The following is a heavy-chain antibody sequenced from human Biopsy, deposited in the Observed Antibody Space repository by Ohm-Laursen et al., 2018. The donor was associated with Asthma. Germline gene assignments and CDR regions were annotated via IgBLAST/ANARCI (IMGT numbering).Heavy chain of an antibody. CDR1: GFRFRNFA. V-gene: IGHV3-30*01. CDR3: VRDGTDDAFDI. CDR2: ISKDASTQ. D-gene: IGHD1-1*01. Sequence: LRLSCAAPGFRFRNFAIHLVRPAPGKGLEWVGVISKDASTQDYADSVKGRFTMARDNSKNTLDLQMNSLREEDTAVYYCVRDGTDDAFDIWGQGTVVSVSS. J-gene: IGHJ3*02.